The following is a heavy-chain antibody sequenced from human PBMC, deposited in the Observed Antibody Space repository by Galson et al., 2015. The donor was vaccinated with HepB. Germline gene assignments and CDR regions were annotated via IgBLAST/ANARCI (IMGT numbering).Heavy chain of an antibody. D-gene: IGHD3-10*01. Sequence: SLRLSCAASGFTFADYGMSWFRQAPGKGLEWIGIIRRKIYGGTTEYAASVKGRFTISRDDSKSIAYLQMNSLKTEDSAVYYCTRDHITMFRGAPAFDYWGQGTLVTVSS. CDR1: GFTFADYG. J-gene: IGHJ4*02. V-gene: IGHV3-49*03. CDR2: IRRKIYGGTT. CDR3: TRDHITMFRGAPAFDY.